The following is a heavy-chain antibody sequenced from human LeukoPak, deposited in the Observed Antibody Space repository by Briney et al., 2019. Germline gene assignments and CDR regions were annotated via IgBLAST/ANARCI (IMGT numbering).Heavy chain of an antibody. V-gene: IGHV3-30*02. D-gene: IGHD3-22*01. CDR2: IRYDGSNK. CDR1: GFTFSIYG. CDR3: AKSKVHSSGYYSPPNYYFDY. Sequence: GGSLRLSCAASGFTFSIYGMQSVRQAPGKGLEWVAFIRYDGSNKYYADSVKGRFTLSRDNSKNTLYLQMNSLRAEDTAVYYCAKSKVHSSGYYSPPNYYFDYWGQGTLVTVSS. J-gene: IGHJ4*02.